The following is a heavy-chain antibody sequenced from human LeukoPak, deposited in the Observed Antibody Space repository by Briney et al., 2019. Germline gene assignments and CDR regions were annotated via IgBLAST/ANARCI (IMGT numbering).Heavy chain of an antibody. CDR3: ARSDSSGYFDY. CDR1: DYSISSHNY. CDR2: VYHSGST. D-gene: IGHD3-22*01. V-gene: IGHV4-38-2*01. Sequence: PSETLSLTCAVSDYSISSHNYWGWIWQPPGKGLEWIGSVYHSGSTHYSPSLKSRVTISVDTSKNQFSLKLSSVTAADTAVYYCARSDSSGYFDYWGQGTLVTVSS. J-gene: IGHJ4*02.